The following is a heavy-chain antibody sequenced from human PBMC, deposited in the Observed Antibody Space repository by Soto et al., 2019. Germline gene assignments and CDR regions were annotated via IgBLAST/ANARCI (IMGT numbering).Heavy chain of an antibody. CDR1: GFTFSSYW. CDR2: IKQDGSEK. CDR3: ARGSYIVVVPAAIDY. J-gene: IGHJ4*02. Sequence: EVQLVESGGGLVQPGGSLRLSCAASGFTFSSYWMSWVRQAPGKGLEWVANIKQDGSEKYYVDSVKGRFTISRDNAKNSLYLQMNRLRAEDTAVYYCARGSYIVVVPAAIDYWGQGTLVTVSS. V-gene: IGHV3-7*01. D-gene: IGHD2-2*01.